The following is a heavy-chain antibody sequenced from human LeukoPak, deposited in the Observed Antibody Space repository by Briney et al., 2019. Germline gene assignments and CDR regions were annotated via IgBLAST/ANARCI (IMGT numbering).Heavy chain of an antibody. CDR2: INPNSGDP. CDR3: ARSARHCNNGVCFTDYYIDL. V-gene: IGHV1-2*06. Sequence: ASVKVSCKASGYTFTYSYIHWVRQAPGQGLEWMGRINPNSGDPNYPQKFQGRVTMTRDTSISTAYMEMSSLTSDDTAVYYCARSARHCNNGVCFTDYYIDLWGKGTTVIVSS. J-gene: IGHJ6*03. CDR1: GYTFTYSY. D-gene: IGHD2-8*01.